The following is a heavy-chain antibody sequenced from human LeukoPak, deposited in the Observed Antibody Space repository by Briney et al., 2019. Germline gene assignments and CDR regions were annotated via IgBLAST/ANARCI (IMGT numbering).Heavy chain of an antibody. CDR3: ARGYSVVVPAAIHY. V-gene: IGHV1-8*01. CDR2: MNPNSGST. CDR1: GYTFTSYD. Sequence: ASVKVSCKASGYTFTSYDINWVRQATGQGLEWMGWMNPNSGSTGYAQKFQGRVTMTRNTSISTAYMELSSLRSEDTAVYYCARGYSVVVPAAIHYWGQGTLVTVSS. J-gene: IGHJ4*02. D-gene: IGHD2-2*01.